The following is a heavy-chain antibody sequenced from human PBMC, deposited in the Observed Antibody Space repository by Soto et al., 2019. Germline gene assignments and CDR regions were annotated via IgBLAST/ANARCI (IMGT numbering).Heavy chain of an antibody. Sequence: QVQLVQSGAEVKKPGDSVRVSCKTSGYTFINYGITWVRQAPGQGLEWMGWLSAYNGDTSSSEKLQDRFTMTTDTSTNTVYMDLGSLTSDDTAVYYCARWSAIVGGAEAIDVWGQGTMVIVSS. CDR3: ARWSAIVGGAEAIDV. CDR1: GYTFINYG. V-gene: IGHV1-18*01. CDR2: LSAYNGDT. J-gene: IGHJ3*01. D-gene: IGHD1-26*01.